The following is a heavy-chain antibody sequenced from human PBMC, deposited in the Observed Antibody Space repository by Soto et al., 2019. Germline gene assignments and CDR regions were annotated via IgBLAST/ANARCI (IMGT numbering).Heavy chain of an antibody. J-gene: IGHJ4*02. CDR3: ARDLRIAAAGMFGY. CDR1: GYTFTSYA. Sequence: ASVKVSCKASGYTFTSYAMHWVRQAPGQRLEWMGWINAGNGNTKYSQKFQGRVTITRDTSASTAYMELSSLRSEDTAVYYCARDLRIAAAGMFGYWGQGTLVTVSS. CDR2: INAGNGNT. V-gene: IGHV1-3*01. D-gene: IGHD6-13*01.